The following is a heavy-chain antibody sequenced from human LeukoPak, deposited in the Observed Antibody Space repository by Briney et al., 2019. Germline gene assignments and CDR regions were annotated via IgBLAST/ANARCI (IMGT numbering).Heavy chain of an antibody. CDR1: GFTFSSHS. V-gene: IGHV3-21*01. Sequence: PGGSLRLSCAASGFTFSSHSMNWVRQAPGKGLEWVSSISSSSSYIYYADSVKGRFTISRDNAKNSLYLQMNSLRAEDTAVYYCAREGFFIAAARGNAFDIWGQGTMVTVSS. CDR2: ISSSSSYI. J-gene: IGHJ3*02. CDR3: AREGFFIAAARGNAFDI. D-gene: IGHD6-13*01.